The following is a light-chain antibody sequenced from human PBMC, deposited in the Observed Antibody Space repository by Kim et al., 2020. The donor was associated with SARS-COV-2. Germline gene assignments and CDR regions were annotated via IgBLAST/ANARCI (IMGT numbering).Light chain of an antibody. CDR2: DGS. CDR3: QHRQT. V-gene: IGKV1-5*01. CDR1: LSVGGW. J-gene: IGKJ1*01. Sequence: TLSASAGDSATLTCRARLSVGGWLAWYQQKPGKAPKLLIYDGSDLQSGVPSRYSGSGSVTEFALTISNLQPDDFAIYYCQHRQTFGQGTKVDIK.